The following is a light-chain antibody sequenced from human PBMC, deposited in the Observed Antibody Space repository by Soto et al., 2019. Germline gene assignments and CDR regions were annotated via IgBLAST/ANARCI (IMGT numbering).Light chain of an antibody. CDR3: SSYTSSSFYV. CDR2: EVN. V-gene: IGLV2-14*01. J-gene: IGLJ1*01. CDR1: SSDVGGYDY. Sequence: QSVLTQPASVSGSPGQSITISCTGTSSDVGGYDYVSWYQLHPGKAPKLMVFEVNNRPSGVSYRFSGSKSGNTASLTISGLQAEDEADYYCSSYTSSSFYVFGTGTKVTVL.